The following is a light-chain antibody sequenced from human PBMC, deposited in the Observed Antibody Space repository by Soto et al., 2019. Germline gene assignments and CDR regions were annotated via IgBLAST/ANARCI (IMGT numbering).Light chain of an antibody. CDR2: GAS. CDR1: QSVSNN. V-gene: IGKV3-15*01. Sequence: EIVMTQSPASLSVSPGERATLSCRASQSVSNNLAWFQQKPGQAPRLLIYGASTRASGIPARFSGSGSGTEFTLTISSLQSEDFAVYYCQQYHNWPPFTFGPGTKVHIK. J-gene: IGKJ3*01. CDR3: QQYHNWPPFT.